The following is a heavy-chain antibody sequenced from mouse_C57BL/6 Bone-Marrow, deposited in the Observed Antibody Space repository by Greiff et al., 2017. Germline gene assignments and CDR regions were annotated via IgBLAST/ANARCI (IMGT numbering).Heavy chain of an antibody. V-gene: IGHV1-54*01. J-gene: IGHJ3*01. D-gene: IGHD1-1*01. Sequence: QVQLQQSGAELVRPGTSVKVSCKASGYAFTNYLIEWVKQRPGQGLEWIGVLNPGSGGTNYHEKFKGKETLTADKSSSTAYMQLSSLTSEDSEVYFPHYYGSTWFAYWGQGTLVTVAA. CDR3: HYYGSTWFAY. CDR2: LNPGSGGT. CDR1: GYAFTNYL.